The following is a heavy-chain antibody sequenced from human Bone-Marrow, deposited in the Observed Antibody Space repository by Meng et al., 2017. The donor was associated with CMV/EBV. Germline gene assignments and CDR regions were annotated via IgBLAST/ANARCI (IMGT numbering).Heavy chain of an antibody. CDR2: ISFDGENK. V-gene: IGHV3-30*03. CDR1: GFTFSSYA. Sequence: GGSLRLSCASSGFTFSSYAVSWVRQAPGKGLEWVAVISFDGENKFYLDSVKGRFSISRDKFENTLYLQMNSLRRDDTAVYFCARGKVPNYPGSLGDAFDFWGQGTMVTVSS. J-gene: IGHJ3*01. CDR3: ARGKVPNYPGSLGDAFDF. D-gene: IGHD1-26*01.